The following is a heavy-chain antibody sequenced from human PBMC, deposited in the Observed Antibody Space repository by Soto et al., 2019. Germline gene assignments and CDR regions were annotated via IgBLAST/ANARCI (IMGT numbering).Heavy chain of an antibody. CDR1: GGSVSSGSYY. CDR3: ARVERGTATTVVDAFDI. CDR2: MSHSGGS. J-gene: IGHJ3*02. D-gene: IGHD1-1*01. Sequence: QVQLQQWGAGLLKPSETLSLTCAVYGGSVSSGSYYWSWIRQPPGKGLEWIGEMSHSGGSHFNPSLKSRVTISVDTSKNQFSLKMSPVTAADTALYYCARVERGTATTVVDAFDIWGPGTMVTVSS. V-gene: IGHV4-34*01.